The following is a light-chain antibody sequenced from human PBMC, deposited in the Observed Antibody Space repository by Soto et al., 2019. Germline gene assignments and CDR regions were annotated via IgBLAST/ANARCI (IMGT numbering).Light chain of an antibody. CDR2: RAS. Sequence: EVVMTQSPGAVSVSPGERATLSCRASQSVTSNVAWYQQKPGQAPRLLIYRASARATGVPARFSGSGSGTEFSLTISRLEPEDSAVYYCQQRSNWPLTFGGGTKVDIK. CDR3: QQRSNWPLT. V-gene: IGKV3-15*01. CDR1: QSVTSN. J-gene: IGKJ4*01.